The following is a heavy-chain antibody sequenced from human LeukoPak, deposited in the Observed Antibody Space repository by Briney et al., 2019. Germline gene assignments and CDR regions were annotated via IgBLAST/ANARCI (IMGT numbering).Heavy chain of an antibody. CDR2: ISAYNGNT. J-gene: IGHJ3*02. V-gene: IGHV1-18*01. CDR3: ARDRGVGFWSGFLDAFNI. CDR1: GYTFTSAG. Sequence: ASVKVSCRASGYTFTSAGTSWVRQGPGQGRKWMGWISAYNGNTYYAQTLQGRVTMTTDTSTSTAYMELRSLRSDDTAVYYCARDRGVGFWSGFLDAFNIWGQGTMVTVSS. D-gene: IGHD3-3*01.